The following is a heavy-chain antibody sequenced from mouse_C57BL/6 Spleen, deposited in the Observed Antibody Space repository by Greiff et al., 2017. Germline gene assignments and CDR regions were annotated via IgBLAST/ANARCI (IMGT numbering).Heavy chain of an antibody. V-gene: IGHV14-4*01. CDR3: TMGYDLYAMDY. CDR1: GFNIKDDY. Sequence: EVQLQQSGAELVRPGASVKLSCTASGFNIKDDYMHWVKQRPEQGLEWIGWIDPENGDTEYASKFQGKATITADTSSNTAYLQLSSLTSEDTAVYYCTMGYDLYAMDYWGQGTSVTVSS. CDR2: IDPENGDT. J-gene: IGHJ4*01. D-gene: IGHD2-2*01.